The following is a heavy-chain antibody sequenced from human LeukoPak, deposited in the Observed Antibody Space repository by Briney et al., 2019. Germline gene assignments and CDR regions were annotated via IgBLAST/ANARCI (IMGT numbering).Heavy chain of an antibody. CDR1: GFTFSSYS. CDR3: ARLAAAAVFSDAFDI. D-gene: IGHD6-13*01. Sequence: PGGSLRLSCAASGFTFSSYSMNWVRQAPGKGLEWVSYISSSSSTIYYADSVKGRFTISRDNSKNTLYLQMNSLRAEDTAVYYCARLAAAAVFSDAFDIWGQGTMVTVSS. J-gene: IGHJ3*02. V-gene: IGHV3-48*01. CDR2: ISSSSSTI.